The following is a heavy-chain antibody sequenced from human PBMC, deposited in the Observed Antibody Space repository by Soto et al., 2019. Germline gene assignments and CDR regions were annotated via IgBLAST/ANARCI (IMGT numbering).Heavy chain of an antibody. J-gene: IGHJ4*02. CDR3: ANRDIGITGTHFDY. Sequence: EVQLVESGGGLVQPGRSLRLSCAASGFTFDDYAMHWVRQAPGKGLEWVSGISWNSGSIGYADSVKGRFTISRDNAKNSLYLQMNSLRAEDTALYYCANRDIGITGTHFDYWGQGTLVTVSS. CDR1: GFTFDDYA. V-gene: IGHV3-9*01. CDR2: ISWNSGSI. D-gene: IGHD1-7*01.